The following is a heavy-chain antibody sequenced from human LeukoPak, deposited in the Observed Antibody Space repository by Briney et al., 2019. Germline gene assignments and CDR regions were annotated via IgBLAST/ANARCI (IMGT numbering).Heavy chain of an antibody. CDR3: ARGKYPDNDDYMDV. CDR2: IYYSGST. D-gene: IGHD1-1*01. V-gene: IGHV4-39*02. CDR1: GATISSSSYY. J-gene: IGHJ6*03. Sequence: SETLSLTCIVSGATISSSSYYWGWIRQPPGKGLEWIGNIYYSGSTYNNPSLKSRVTISVDTSKNHFSLNLRSVTAADTAVYYCARGKYPDNDDYMDVWGKGTTVTVSS.